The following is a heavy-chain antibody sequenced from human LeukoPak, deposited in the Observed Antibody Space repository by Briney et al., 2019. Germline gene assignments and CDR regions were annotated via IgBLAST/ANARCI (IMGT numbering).Heavy chain of an antibody. CDR2: IYHSGST. CDR3: ARVPTAMVGDYYYYYGMDV. Sequence: PSQTLSLTCAVSGGSISSGGYSWSWIRQPPGKGLEWIGYIYHSGSTYYNPSLKSRVTISVDRSKNQFSLKLSSVTAADTAVYYCARVPTAMVGDYYYYYGMDVWGQGTTVTVSS. D-gene: IGHD5-18*01. CDR1: GGSISSGGYS. V-gene: IGHV4-30-2*01. J-gene: IGHJ6*02.